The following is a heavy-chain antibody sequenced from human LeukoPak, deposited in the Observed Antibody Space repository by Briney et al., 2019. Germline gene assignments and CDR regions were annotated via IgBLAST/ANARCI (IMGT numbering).Heavy chain of an antibody. CDR2: INPNSGGT. CDR3: ARPIMITFGGVIVPYYFDY. J-gene: IGHJ4*02. CDR1: GYTFTGYY. Sequence: ASVTVSCQASGYTFTGYYMHWVRQAPGQGLEWMGWINPNSGGTNYAQKFQGRVTMTRDTSISTAYMELSRLRSDDTAVYYCARPIMITFGGVIVPYYFDYWGQGTLVTVSS. V-gene: IGHV1-2*02. D-gene: IGHD3-16*02.